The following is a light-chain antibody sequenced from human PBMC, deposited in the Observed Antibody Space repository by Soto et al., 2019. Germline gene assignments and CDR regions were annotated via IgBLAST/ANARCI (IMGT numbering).Light chain of an antibody. J-gene: IGLJ3*02. CDR3: SSNISTASLRV. CDR2: EVS. V-gene: IGLV2-14*01. CDR1: SRDVGGSKF. Sequence: QSVLTQPASVSGSPGQSITISCTGTSRDVGGSKFVSWYQQHPGKAPKLIIYEVSNRPSGVSKRFSGSKSGNPASLTISGLQAEDDGDYYCSSNISTASLRVFGGGTKVTVL.